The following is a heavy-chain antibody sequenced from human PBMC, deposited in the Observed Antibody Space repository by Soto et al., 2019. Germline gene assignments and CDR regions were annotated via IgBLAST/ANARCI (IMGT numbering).Heavy chain of an antibody. Sequence: GSLRLSCAVSGFTFSKYAMSWVRQAPGKGLEWVSSFSDSGGSTYYADSVKGRFTISRDNSKNTLYLQMNSLRAEDTALYYCAKGGSYLVRGVIYYYYGMDVWGQGTTVTVSS. CDR3: AKGGSYLVRGVIYYYYGMDV. CDR1: GFTFSKYA. CDR2: FSDSGGST. D-gene: IGHD3-10*01. J-gene: IGHJ6*02. V-gene: IGHV3-23*01.